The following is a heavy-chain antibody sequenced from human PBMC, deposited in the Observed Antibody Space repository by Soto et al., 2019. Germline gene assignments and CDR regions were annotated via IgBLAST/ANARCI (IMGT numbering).Heavy chain of an antibody. CDR3: AKGSSSSSWYSVGY. V-gene: IGHV3-43*01. D-gene: IGHD6-13*01. CDR1: GFTFDDYT. J-gene: IGHJ4*02. CDR2: ISWDGGST. Sequence: DVQLVESGGVVVQPGGSLRLSCAASGFTFDDYTMHWVRQAPGKGLEWVSLISWDGGSTYYADSVKGRFTISRDNSKNSLYLQMNSLRTEDTALYYCAKGSSSSSWYSVGYWGQGTLVTVSS.